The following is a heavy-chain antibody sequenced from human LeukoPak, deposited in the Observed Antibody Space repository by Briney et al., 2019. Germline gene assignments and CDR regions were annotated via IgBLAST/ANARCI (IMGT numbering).Heavy chain of an antibody. Sequence: GGSLRLSCAASGFTFDDFGMSWVRQAPGKGLEWVSGINWNGASTGYADSVKGRFTISRDNSQNTVYLQMHSLRAEDTAVYYCAGRRGAYYYYMDVWGKGTTVTVSS. CDR2: INWNGAST. V-gene: IGHV3-20*04. J-gene: IGHJ6*03. CDR1: GFTFDDFG. CDR3: AGRRGAYYYYMDV. D-gene: IGHD4/OR15-4a*01.